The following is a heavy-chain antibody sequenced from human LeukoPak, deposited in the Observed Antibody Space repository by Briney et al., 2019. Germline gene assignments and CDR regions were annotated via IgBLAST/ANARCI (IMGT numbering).Heavy chain of an antibody. CDR1: GYTFTSYA. CDR2: INAGNGNT. CDR3: ARGIDILTGYFDY. J-gene: IGHJ4*02. V-gene: IGHV1-3*01. Sequence: ASVKVSCKASGYTFTSYAMHWVRQAPGQRLEWMGWINAGNGNTKYSQKFQGRVTITRDTSASTAYMELSSLRSEDTAVYYCARGIDILTGYFDYWGQGTLVTVYS. D-gene: IGHD3-9*01.